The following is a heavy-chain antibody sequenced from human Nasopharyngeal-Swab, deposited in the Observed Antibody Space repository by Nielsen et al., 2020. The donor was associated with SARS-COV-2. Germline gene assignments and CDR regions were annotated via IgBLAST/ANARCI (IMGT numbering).Heavy chain of an antibody. J-gene: IGHJ6*03. CDR1: GFTFSTYG. Sequence: GSLRLSCAASGFTFSTYGMHWVRQAPGKGLEWVAVMSNDGKNIYYADSVKGRFTISRDNSKNTLYLQMNSLRADDTAVYYCARDLRKYYYLDVWGKGTTFTVSS. CDR2: MSNDGKNI. V-gene: IGHV3-30*03. CDR3: ARDLRKYYYLDV.